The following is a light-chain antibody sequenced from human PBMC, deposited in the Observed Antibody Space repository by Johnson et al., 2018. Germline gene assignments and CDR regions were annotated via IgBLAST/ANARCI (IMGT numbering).Light chain of an antibody. CDR1: SSNIGTNY. Sequence: QSVLTQPPSVSAAPGQKVTISCSGSSSNIGTNYVSWYQQLPGTAPTLLIYENNQRPYGLPDRFSGSKSGTSATLGITGLPPGDEAASSCGTWDSSLSAGNVFGTGTKVTVL. V-gene: IGLV1-51*02. J-gene: IGLJ1*01. CDR3: GTWDSSLSAGNV. CDR2: ENN.